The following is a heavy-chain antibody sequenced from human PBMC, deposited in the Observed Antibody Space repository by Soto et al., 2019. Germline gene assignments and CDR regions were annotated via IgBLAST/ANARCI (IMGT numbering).Heavy chain of an antibody. V-gene: IGHV4-59*01. D-gene: IGHD2-15*01. CDR2: IYYSGST. CDR1: GGSISSYY. J-gene: IGHJ6*02. CDR3: ARAVDYYYGMVF. Sequence: QVQLQESGPGLVKPSETLSLTCTVSGGSISSYYWSWIRQPPGKGLEWLGYIYYSGSTNYNHSLKSRGTKSLGTSRTQSSLKLSSVTAADEAVYDCARAVDYYYGMVFWGQDTTVTVSS.